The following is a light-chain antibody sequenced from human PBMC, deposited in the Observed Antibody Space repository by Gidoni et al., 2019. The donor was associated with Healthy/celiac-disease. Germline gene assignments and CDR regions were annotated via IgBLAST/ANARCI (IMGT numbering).Light chain of an antibody. Sequence: DIQMTQSPSSLSASVGDRVTITCRASQSISSYLNWYQQKPGKAPKLLIYAASSLQSGVPSRFRGSGSGTDFTLTISRLQPEDFATYFCQQSYSTPPFGQGTKLEIK. CDR2: AAS. CDR3: QQSYSTPP. J-gene: IGKJ2*01. V-gene: IGKV1-39*01. CDR1: QSISSY.